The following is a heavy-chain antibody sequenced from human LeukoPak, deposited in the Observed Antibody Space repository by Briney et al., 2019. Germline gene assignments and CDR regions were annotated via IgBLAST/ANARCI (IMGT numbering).Heavy chain of an antibody. Sequence: GGSLRLSCAASGFTFSSYAMHWVRQAPGKGLEWVAVISYDGSNKYHADSVKGRFTISRDNSKNTLYLQMNSLRAEDTAVYYCASIIAAAGPPRYWGQGTLVTVSS. V-gene: IGHV3-30*14. CDR1: GFTFSSYA. CDR3: ASIIAAAGPPRY. D-gene: IGHD6-13*01. J-gene: IGHJ4*02. CDR2: ISYDGSNK.